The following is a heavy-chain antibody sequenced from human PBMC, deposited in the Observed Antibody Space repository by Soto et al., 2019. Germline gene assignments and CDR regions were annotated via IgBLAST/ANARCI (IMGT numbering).Heavy chain of an antibody. CDR2: IIPILGIA. V-gene: IGHV1-69*02. CDR1: GGTFSSYT. Sequence: QVQLVQSGAEVKKPGSSVKVSCKASGGTFSSYTISWVRQAPGQGLEWMGRIIPILGIANYAQKFQGRVTITADKSTSTAYMELSSLRSEDTAVYYCARSSSQMMAYYYYYYMDVWGKGTTVTVSS. CDR3: ARSSSQMMAYYYYYYMDV. J-gene: IGHJ6*03. D-gene: IGHD6-13*01.